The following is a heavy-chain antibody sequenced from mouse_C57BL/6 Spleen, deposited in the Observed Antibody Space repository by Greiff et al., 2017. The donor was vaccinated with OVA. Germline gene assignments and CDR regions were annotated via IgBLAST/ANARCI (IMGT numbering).Heavy chain of an antibody. D-gene: IGHD2-3*01. CDR2: INPSNGGT. CDR1: GYTFTSYW. CDR3: AREEGGYCVGYAMDY. V-gene: IGHV1-53*01. J-gene: IGHJ4*01. Sequence: QVQLQQPGTELVKPGASVKLSCKASGYTFTSYWMHWVKQRPGQGLEWIGNINPSNGGTNYNEKFKSKATLTVDKSSSTAYMQLSSLTSEDSAVYDCAREEGGYCVGYAMDYWGQGTSVTVSS.